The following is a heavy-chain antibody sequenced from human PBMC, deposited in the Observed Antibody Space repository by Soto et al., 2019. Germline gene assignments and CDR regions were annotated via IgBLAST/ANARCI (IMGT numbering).Heavy chain of an antibody. Sequence: EVQLVESGGGLVQPGGSLRLSCAASGFTFSSYEMNWVRQAPGKGLEWVSYISSSGSTIYYADSVKGRFTISRDNAKNSLYLQMTSLRAEDTAVYYCASTGVEERWLQAPRGMDVWGQGTTVTVSS. CDR3: ASTGVEERWLQAPRGMDV. J-gene: IGHJ6*02. V-gene: IGHV3-48*03. D-gene: IGHD3-3*01. CDR1: GFTFSSYE. CDR2: ISSSGSTI.